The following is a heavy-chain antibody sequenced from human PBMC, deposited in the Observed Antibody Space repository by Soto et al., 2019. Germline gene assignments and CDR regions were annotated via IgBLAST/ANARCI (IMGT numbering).Heavy chain of an antibody. CDR1: GYTFANHW. V-gene: IGHV3-74*01. CDR3: ATAEVDY. Sequence: GGSLRLSGEFAGYTFANHWIHWVRQAPGKGLEWVSRMNSDGSLINYADSVKGRFTVSRDNARNTLYLQMNSLRVEDTAVYYCATAEVDYWGPGTLVTVSS. CDR2: MNSDGSLI. J-gene: IGHJ4*02.